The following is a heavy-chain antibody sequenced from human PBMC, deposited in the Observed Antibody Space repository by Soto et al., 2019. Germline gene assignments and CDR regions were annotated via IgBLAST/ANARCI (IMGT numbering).Heavy chain of an antibody. J-gene: IGHJ6*02. CDR3: AMVDNYVTPTPQDV. CDR2: ISPYSGNT. Sequence: QVQLVQSGDEVRKPGSSVKVSCKASGYIFVNYGIAWVRQAPGQGLEWMGWISPYSGNTNYASKVQGRLTMTTDTSTSAAYMDLGSLTSEDTAVYYWAMVDNYVTPTPQDVWGQGTTVTVSS. V-gene: IGHV1-18*01. CDR1: GYIFVNYG. D-gene: IGHD3-16*01.